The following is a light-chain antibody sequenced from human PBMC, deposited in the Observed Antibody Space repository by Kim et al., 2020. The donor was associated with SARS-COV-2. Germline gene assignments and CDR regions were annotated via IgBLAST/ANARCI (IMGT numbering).Light chain of an antibody. Sequence: PGQAITNSCTATSSDFGGYNYGSWYQQHPGKPPKFIISDVSYRPSGVSDRFFVSKSANTATLTISGLQAEDEAEYYCHAGTSTIRVFGGGTQLTVL. CDR3: HAGTSTIRV. J-gene: IGLJ2*01. CDR1: SSDFGGYNY. CDR2: DVS. V-gene: IGLV2-14*03.